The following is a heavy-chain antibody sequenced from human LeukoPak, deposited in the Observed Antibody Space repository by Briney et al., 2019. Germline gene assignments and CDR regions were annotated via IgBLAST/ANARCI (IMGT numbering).Heavy chain of an antibody. CDR2: ISSSGTTI. V-gene: IGHV3-48*03. CDR3: ARAFKVPSWYFAL. J-gene: IGHJ2*01. Sequence: PGGSLRLSCAASGFTFSSYEMNWVRQAPGKGLEWVSYISSSGTTIHYADSVKGRFTISRDNAKNSLYLQMNSLRAEDTAVYYCARAFKVPSWYFALWGRGTLVTVSS. CDR1: GFTFSSYE.